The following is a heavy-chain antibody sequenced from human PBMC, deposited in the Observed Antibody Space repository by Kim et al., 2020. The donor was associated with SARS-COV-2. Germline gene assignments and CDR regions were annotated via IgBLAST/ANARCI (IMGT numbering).Heavy chain of an antibody. CDR1: GGSISSNSYN. V-gene: IGHV4-39*01. CDR2: FNWSVNS. Sequence: SETLSLTCTVSGGSISSNSYNWSWHRPPPGKELEWYGCFNWSVNSNYNLSLQISVTLSTATYKNPLSLKMITVTDTDTYDYDCTGPPTGEVCRLLGWYF. J-gene: IGHJ2*01. D-gene: IGHD2-8*02. CDR3: TGPPTGEVCRLLGWYF.